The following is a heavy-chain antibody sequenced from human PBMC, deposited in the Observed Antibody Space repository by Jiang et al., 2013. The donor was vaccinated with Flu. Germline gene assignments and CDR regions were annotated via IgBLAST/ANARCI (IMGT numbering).Heavy chain of an antibody. Sequence: GPGLVKPSETLSLTCTVSGVSLSRYYWSWIRQPPGKGLDWIGYFSYTGSTSYSPSLKSRVTISVDTSKSQFSLKLSAVSAADTAVYYCARVLSFCISPTCYNGEHYYYYGMDVWGQGTT. CDR1: GVSLSRYY. V-gene: IGHV4-59*01. CDR3: ARVLSFCISPTCYNGEHYYYYGMDV. CDR2: FSYTGST. J-gene: IGHJ6*02. D-gene: IGHD2-2*02.